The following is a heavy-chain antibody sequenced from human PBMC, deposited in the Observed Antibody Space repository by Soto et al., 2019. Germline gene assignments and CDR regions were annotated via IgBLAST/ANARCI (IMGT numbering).Heavy chain of an antibody. CDR3: ARHPFGGYAFDS. Sequence: PSETLSLTCTVSGASINSNVHYWGWVRQSPGKGLEWIASVFYTGSPYHNPSLESRVSISVDTSDNQFSLKVTSVTAADTGIYYCARHPFGGYAFDSWGQGTRVTVSS. D-gene: IGHD3-16*01. CDR2: VFYTGSP. J-gene: IGHJ4*02. CDR1: GASINSNVHY. V-gene: IGHV4-39*01.